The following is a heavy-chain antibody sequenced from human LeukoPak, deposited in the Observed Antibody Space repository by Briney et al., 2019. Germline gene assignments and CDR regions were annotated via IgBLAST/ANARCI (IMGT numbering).Heavy chain of an antibody. Sequence: SETLSLTCTLSRGSISSSGYYWGWIRQPPWKTLEWIGSIYSSGSTYYNPSLKSRVIILFDTAKNHFSLNLSSVTAADTAVYYCARSDGYGLVGIWGQGTMVTVSS. CDR3: ARSDGYGLVGI. V-gene: IGHV4-39*07. D-gene: IGHD3-10*01. CDR1: RGSISSSGYY. J-gene: IGHJ3*02. CDR2: IYSSGST.